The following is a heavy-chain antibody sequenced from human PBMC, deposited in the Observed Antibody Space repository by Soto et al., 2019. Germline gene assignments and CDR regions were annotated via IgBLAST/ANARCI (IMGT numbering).Heavy chain of an antibody. CDR3: ARSRDGVVDH. D-gene: IGHD2-15*01. J-gene: IGHJ4*02. Sequence: SETLSLTCAVSGGSISSGGYSWSWMRQPPGKGLEWIGYIYHSGSTYYNPSLKSRVTMSVDTSKNQFSLKLSSVTAVDTAVYYCARSRDGVVDHWGQGTLVTVSS. CDR1: GGSISSGGYS. CDR2: IYHSGST. V-gene: IGHV4-30-2*01.